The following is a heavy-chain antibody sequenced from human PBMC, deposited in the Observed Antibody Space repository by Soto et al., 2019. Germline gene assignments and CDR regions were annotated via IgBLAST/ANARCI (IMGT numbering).Heavy chain of an antibody. CDR3: AKAIGGTAMALDY. D-gene: IGHD5-18*01. V-gene: IGHV3-30-3*01. J-gene: IGHJ4*02. Sequence: GGSLRLSCAASGFTFSSYAMHWVRQAPGKGLEWVAVISYDGSNKYNADSVKGRFTISRDNSKNTLSLQMNTLRAEATAVYYCAKAIGGTAMALDYWGQGTLVTVSS. CDR1: GFTFSSYA. CDR2: ISYDGSNK.